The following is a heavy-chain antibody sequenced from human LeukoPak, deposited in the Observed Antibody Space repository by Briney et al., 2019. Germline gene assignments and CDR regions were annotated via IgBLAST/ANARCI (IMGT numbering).Heavy chain of an antibody. CDR1: GYTFTSYD. D-gene: IGHD2-2*02. CDR3: ARARGIVVVPAAIRGANYYYGMDV. V-gene: IGHV1-8*01. Sequence: EASVKVSCKASGYTFTSYDINGVRQATGQGLEWMGWMNPNSGNTGYAQKFQGRVTMTRNTSISTAYMELSSLRSEDTAVYYCARARGIVVVPAAIRGANYYYGMDVWGQGTTVTVSS. CDR2: MNPNSGNT. J-gene: IGHJ6*02.